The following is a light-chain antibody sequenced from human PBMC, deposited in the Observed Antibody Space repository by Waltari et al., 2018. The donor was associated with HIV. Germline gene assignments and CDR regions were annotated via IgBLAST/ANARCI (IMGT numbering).Light chain of an antibody. CDR1: NLQSNS. V-gene: IGLV3-21*04. CDR3: HMWDTTRVL. J-gene: IGLJ2*01. CDR2: DDS. Sequence: SYVLTQPPSVSVAPGKTASITCAGNNLQSNSVHWYLQKAGQAPVLVIFDDSDRRSGIPERFSGSKSGNTATLTISRVEAGDEADYYCHMWDTTRVLFGGGTKLTVL.